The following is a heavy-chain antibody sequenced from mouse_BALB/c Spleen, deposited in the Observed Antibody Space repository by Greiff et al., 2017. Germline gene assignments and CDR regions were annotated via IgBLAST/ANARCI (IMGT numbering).Heavy chain of an antibody. Sequence: QVQLQQSGAELVRPGTSVKLSCKASGYTFSNYWLGWVKQRPGHGLEWIGDIYPGGGYTNYNEKFKGKATLTADTSSSTAYMQLSSLTSEDSAVYFCAVYYGNYVRYFDVWGAGTTVTVSS. V-gene: IGHV1-63*02. CDR3: AVYYGNYVRYFDV. CDR2: IYPGGGYT. CDR1: GYTFSNYW. D-gene: IGHD2-1*01. J-gene: IGHJ1*01.